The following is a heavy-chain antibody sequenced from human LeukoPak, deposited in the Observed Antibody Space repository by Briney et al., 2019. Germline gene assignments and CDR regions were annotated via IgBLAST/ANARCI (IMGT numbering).Heavy chain of an antibody. J-gene: IGHJ4*02. CDR3: ARGGGGAVVPAL. D-gene: IGHD2-2*01. Sequence: ASVKVSCKGSEYTFSKYAMNWVRQDPGQGREWMGWINPKTGDPTYGQGFTGRFVFSLETSVSTAYLQINTLKAEDTAVYYCARGGGGAVVPALWGQGTLITVSS. CDR2: INPKTGDP. V-gene: IGHV7-4-1*02. CDR1: EYTFSKYA.